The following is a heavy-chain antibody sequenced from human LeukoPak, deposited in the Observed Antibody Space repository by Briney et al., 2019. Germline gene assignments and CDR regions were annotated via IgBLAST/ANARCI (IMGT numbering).Heavy chain of an antibody. CDR1: GYSVNSGDY. CDR2: LYHRGNT. V-gene: IGHV4-38-2*02. J-gene: IGHJ3*02. D-gene: IGHD3-10*01. CDR3: ARGSRKGPDAFDI. Sequence: PSETLSLTCTVSGYSVNSGDYWAWIRQPPGKGLEWIGSLYHRGNTYYNPTLKSRVTISVDTSKNQFSLKVTSVTAADTAVYYCARGSRKGPDAFDIWGQGTMVTVSS.